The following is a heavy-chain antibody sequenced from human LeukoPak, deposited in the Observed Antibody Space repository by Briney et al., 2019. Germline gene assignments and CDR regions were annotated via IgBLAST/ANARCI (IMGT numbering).Heavy chain of an antibody. CDR1: GGSISSGDYY. CDR2: IYYSGST. CDR3: AREELQNWFDP. Sequence: PSETLSLTCTVSGGSISSGDYYWSWIRQPPGKGLEWIGYIYYSGSTYYNPSLKSRVTISVDTSKNQFSLKLSSVTAADTAVYYCAREELQNWFDPWGQGTLVTVSS. V-gene: IGHV4-30-4*01. J-gene: IGHJ5*02. D-gene: IGHD3-10*01.